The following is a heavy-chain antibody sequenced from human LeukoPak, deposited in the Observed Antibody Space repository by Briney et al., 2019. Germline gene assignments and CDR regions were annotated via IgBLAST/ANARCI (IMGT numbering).Heavy chain of an antibody. CDR2: ISYDGSNK. V-gene: IGHV3-30*18. CDR3: AKIGVAGTIYYYGMDV. D-gene: IGHD6-19*01. CDR1: GFTFSSYG. Sequence: RPGGSLRLSCAASGFTFSSYGMHWVRQAPGKGLEWVAGISYDGSNKYYADSVKGRFTISRDNSKNTLYLQMNSLRAEDTAVYYCAKIGVAGTIYYYGMDVWGQGTTVTVSS. J-gene: IGHJ6*02.